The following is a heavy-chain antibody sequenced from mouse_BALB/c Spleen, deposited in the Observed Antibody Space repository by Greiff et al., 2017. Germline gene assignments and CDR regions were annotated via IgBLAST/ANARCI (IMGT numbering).Heavy chain of an antibody. CDR3: ARQSPYYYGSSFDY. D-gene: IGHD1-1*01. CDR1: GFAFSSYD. J-gene: IGHJ2*01. V-gene: IGHV5-12-1*01. Sequence: EVQVVESGGGLVKPGGSLKLSCAASGFAFSSYDMSWVRQTPEKRLEWVAYISSGGGSTYYPDTVKGRFTISRDNAKNTLYLQMSSLKSEDTAMYYCARQSPYYYGSSFDYWGQGTTLTVSS. CDR2: ISSGGGST.